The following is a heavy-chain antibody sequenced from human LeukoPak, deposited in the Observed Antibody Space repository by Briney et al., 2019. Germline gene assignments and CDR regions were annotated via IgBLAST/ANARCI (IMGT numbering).Heavy chain of an antibody. D-gene: IGHD3-22*01. CDR3: TRHYEPYYYDSSGYTYYFDY. CDR2: IRSKANSYAT. Sequence: GGSLRLSCAASGFTFSGSAMHWVRQASGKGLEWVGRIRSKANSYATAYAASVKGRFTISRDDSKNTAYLQMNSLKTEDTAVYYCTRHYEPYYYDSSGYTYYFDYWGQGTLVTVSS. V-gene: IGHV3-73*01. CDR1: GFTFSGSA. J-gene: IGHJ4*02.